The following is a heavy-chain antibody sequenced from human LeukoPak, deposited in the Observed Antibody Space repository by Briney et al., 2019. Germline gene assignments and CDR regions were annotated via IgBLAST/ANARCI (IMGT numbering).Heavy chain of an antibody. CDR1: GYTFTGYY. CDR3: GTGDTAMAPY. CDR2: INPNSGGT. J-gene: IGHJ4*02. D-gene: IGHD5-18*01. Sequence: ASVKVSCKASGYTFTGYYMHWVRQAPGQGLEWMGRINPNSGGTNYAQKFQGRVTITRDTSASTAYMELSSLRSDDTAVYYCGTGDTAMAPYWGQGTLVTVSS. V-gene: IGHV1-2*06.